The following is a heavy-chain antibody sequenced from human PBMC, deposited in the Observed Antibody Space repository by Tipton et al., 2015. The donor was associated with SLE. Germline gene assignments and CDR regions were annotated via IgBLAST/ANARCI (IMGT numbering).Heavy chain of an antibody. V-gene: IGHV3-30*14. CDR2: ISYDGTNK. CDR1: GFTFNSYA. Sequence: SLRLSCAASGFTFNSYAMHWVRQAPGKGLEWVALISYDGTNKYSADSVTGRITISRDNSKNALYLQMNSLRVEDTAVYYCTRDVTTVADDGGGILTHDYWVLGTQVTVSA. CDR3: TRDVTTVADDGGGILTHDY. J-gene: IGHJ4*01. D-gene: IGHD4-23*01.